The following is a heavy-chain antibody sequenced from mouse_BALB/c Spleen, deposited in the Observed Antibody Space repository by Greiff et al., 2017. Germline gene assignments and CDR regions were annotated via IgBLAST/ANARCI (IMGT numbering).Heavy chain of an antibody. CDR2: ISIYYDNT. V-gene: IGHV1-67*01. J-gene: IGHJ3*01. CDR3: ARGHYYGSSYVGFAY. D-gene: IGHD1-1*01. CDR1: GYTFTDYA. Sequence: QVQLQQSGPELVRPGESVKISCKGSGYTFTDYAMHWVKQSHAKSLEWIGVISIYYDNTNYNQKFKGKATMTVDKSSSTAYMELARLTSEDSAIYYCARGHYYGSSYVGFAYWGQGTLVTVSA.